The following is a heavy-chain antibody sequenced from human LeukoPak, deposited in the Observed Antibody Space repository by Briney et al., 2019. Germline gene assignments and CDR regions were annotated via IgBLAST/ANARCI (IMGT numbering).Heavy chain of an antibody. D-gene: IGHD3-16*01. J-gene: IGHJ4*02. CDR1: GGSFSGYY. Sequence: KPSETLSLTCAVYGGSFSGYYWSWIRQPPGKGLEWIGEINHSGSTNYNPSLKSRVTISVDTSKNQFSLKLSSVTAADTAVYYCARGSVMDSRFDYWGQGTLVTVSS. V-gene: IGHV4-34*01. CDR2: INHSGST. CDR3: ARGSVMDSRFDY.